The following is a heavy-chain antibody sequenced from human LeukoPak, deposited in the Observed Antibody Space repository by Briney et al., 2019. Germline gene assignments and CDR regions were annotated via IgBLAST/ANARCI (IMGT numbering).Heavy chain of an antibody. V-gene: IGHV3-30*18. D-gene: IGHD4-17*01. J-gene: IGHJ4*02. CDR3: AKGGASVTRYVDY. Sequence: PGGSLRLSCAASGFTFSSYSMQWVRQTPGKGLEWVGIMSNSGENTFYGEAVKGRFTISRDNSQNMLYLQMNSLRPEDTAVYYCAKGGASVTRYVDYWGQGTLVTVSS. CDR1: GFTFSSYS. CDR2: MSNSGENT.